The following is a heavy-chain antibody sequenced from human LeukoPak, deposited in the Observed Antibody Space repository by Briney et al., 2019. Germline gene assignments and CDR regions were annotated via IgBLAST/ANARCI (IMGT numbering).Heavy chain of an antibody. CDR2: INPNSGGT. Sequence: GASVKVSCKASGYTFTGYYIHWVRQAPGQGLEWMGWINPNSGGTNYAQKFQGRVTMTRDTSISTAYMELSRLRSDDTAVYYCARVHVVVTAPIDYWGQGTLVTVSS. V-gene: IGHV1-2*02. CDR1: GYTFTGYY. J-gene: IGHJ4*02. CDR3: ARVHVVVTAPIDY. D-gene: IGHD2-21*02.